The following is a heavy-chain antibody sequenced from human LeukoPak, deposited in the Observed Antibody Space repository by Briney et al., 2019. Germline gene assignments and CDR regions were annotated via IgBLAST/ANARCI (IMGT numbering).Heavy chain of an antibody. V-gene: IGHV3-23*01. CDR1: GFSFNSYA. Sequence: GGSLRLSCAASGFSFNSYAMSWVRQAPGKGLEWVSAINNDGDSTYSADSVKGRFTVSRDNSKNTLYLQMNSLRAEDAAVYYCAQQVGYCSSGNCYFTYWGQGTLVTVSS. CDR3: AQQVGYCSSGNCYFTY. J-gene: IGHJ1*01. D-gene: IGHD2-15*01. CDR2: INNDGDST.